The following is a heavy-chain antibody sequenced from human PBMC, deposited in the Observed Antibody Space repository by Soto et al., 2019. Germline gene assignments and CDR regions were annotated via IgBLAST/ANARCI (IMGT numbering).Heavy chain of an antibody. Sequence: GESLKISCKGSGYSFTSYWISWVRQMPGEGLEWMGRIDPSDSYTNYSPSFQGHVTISADKSISTAYLQWSSLKASDTAMYYCARHEVAARSYGMDVWGQGTQVTVSS. V-gene: IGHV5-10-1*01. CDR3: ARHEVAARSYGMDV. J-gene: IGHJ6*02. D-gene: IGHD6-6*01. CDR2: IDPSDSYT. CDR1: GYSFTSYW.